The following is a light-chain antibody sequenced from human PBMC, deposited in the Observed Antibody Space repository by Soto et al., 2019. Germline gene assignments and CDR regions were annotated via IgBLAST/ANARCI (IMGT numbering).Light chain of an antibody. CDR1: SSNIGSYT. CDR3: AGWDDSLNGWV. CDR2: SNC. J-gene: IGLJ3*02. Sequence: QSVLTQPPSASGTPGQRVTISCSGSSSNIGSYTVNWYQQLPGTAPKVLIFSNCNRPSGVPDRFSGSKSGTSASLAISGLQSEDEADYYCAGWDDSLNGWVFGGGTKLTVL. V-gene: IGLV1-44*01.